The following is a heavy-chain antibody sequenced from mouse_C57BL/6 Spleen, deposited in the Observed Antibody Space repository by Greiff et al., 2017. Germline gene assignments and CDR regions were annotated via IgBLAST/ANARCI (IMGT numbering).Heavy chain of an antibody. J-gene: IGHJ3*01. Sequence: VQLQQSGAELVKPGASVKMSCKASGYTFPSYWITWVKQRPGHGLEWIGDINPGSGSTNYNEKFKSKATLTVDTSSSTAYMQLSSLTSEDSAVYYCARPGQLRLRAFAYWGQGTLVTGSA. V-gene: IGHV1-55*01. D-gene: IGHD3-2*02. CDR1: GYTFPSYW. CDR2: INPGSGST. CDR3: ARPGQLRLRAFAY.